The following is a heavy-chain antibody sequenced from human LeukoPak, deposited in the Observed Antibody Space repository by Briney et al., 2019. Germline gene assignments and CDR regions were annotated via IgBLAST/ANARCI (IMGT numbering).Heavy chain of an antibody. CDR2: ISYDGSNK. D-gene: IGHD3-22*01. CDR3: ARDKYYDSSGEAFDI. V-gene: IGHV3-30-3*01. J-gene: IGHJ3*02. CDR1: GFTFSSCA. Sequence: PGRSLRLSCAASGFTFSSCAMHWVRQPAGKGLEWVAVISYDGSNKYYADSVKGRFTISRDNSKNTLYLQMNSLRAEDTAVYYCARDKYYDSSGEAFDIWGQGTMVTVSS.